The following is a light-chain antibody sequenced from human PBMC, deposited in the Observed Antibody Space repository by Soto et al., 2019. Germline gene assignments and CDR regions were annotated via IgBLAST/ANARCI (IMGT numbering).Light chain of an antibody. CDR3: QQYGNSPPFT. CDR1: QSVASTY. J-gene: IGKJ3*01. Sequence: DIVLTQSPGTLSLSPGERATLSCRASQSVASTYLAWYQQKPGQAPRLLIYGASSRATGIPDRFSGSGSGTDFTLTISRLEPEDFAVYYCQQYGNSPPFTFGPGTKVHIK. CDR2: GAS. V-gene: IGKV3-20*01.